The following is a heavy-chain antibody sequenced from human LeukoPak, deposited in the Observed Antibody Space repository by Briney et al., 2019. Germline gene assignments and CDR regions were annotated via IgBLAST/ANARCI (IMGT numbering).Heavy chain of an antibody. J-gene: IGHJ5*01. Sequence: GVFLRLSCAASGFAFSSYAMSWLRQPPGKGLEWVSTIHSNSGTTSNAASVRGRFTISRDNSKNTLYLQVNTLRADDTATYYCAKPVSGGLAVTADWFHPWGQGTLV. V-gene: IGHV3-23*01. CDR2: IHSNSGTT. CDR1: GFAFSSYA. D-gene: IGHD6-19*01. CDR3: AKPVSGGLAVTADWFHP.